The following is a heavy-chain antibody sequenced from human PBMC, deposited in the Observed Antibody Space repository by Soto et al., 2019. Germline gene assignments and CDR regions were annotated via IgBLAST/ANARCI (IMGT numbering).Heavy chain of an antibody. CDR2: INHSGST. Sequence: NPSETLSLTCAVYGGSFSGYYWSWIRQPPGKGLEWIGEINHSGSTNYNPSLKSRVTTSVDTSKNQFSLKLSSVTAADTAVYYCARVVAVAGTGSDYYYGMDVWGQGTTVTVSS. CDR1: GGSFSGYY. D-gene: IGHD6-19*01. CDR3: ARVVAVAGTGSDYYYGMDV. V-gene: IGHV4-34*01. J-gene: IGHJ6*02.